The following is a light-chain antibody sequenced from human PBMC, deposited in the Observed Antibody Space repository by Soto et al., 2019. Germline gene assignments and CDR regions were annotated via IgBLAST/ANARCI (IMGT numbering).Light chain of an antibody. CDR1: SSDVGDYNY. J-gene: IGLJ1*01. CDR2: GVT. V-gene: IGLV2-11*01. CDR3: CSYAGSYPPYV. Sequence: QSVLTQPRSVSGSPGQSVTISCTGTSSDVGDYNYVSWYQQHPGKAPKLMIYGVTTRPSGVPDRFSGSKSGNTASLTISGLQAEDEADYYCCSYAGSYPPYVFGTGTKVTVL.